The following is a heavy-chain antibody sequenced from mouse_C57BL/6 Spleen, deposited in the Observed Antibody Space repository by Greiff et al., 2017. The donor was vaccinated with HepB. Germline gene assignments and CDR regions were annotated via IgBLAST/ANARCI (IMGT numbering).Heavy chain of an antibody. V-gene: IGHV3-6*01. Sequence: VQLKESGPGLVKPSQSLSLTCSVTGYSITSGYYWNWIRQFPGNKLEWMGYISYDGGNNYNPSLKNRISITRDTSKNQFFLKLNSVTTEDTATYYGAREGYYGSSDYRGQGTTLTVSS. CDR1: GYSITSGYY. J-gene: IGHJ2*01. CDR3: AREGYYGSSDY. D-gene: IGHD1-1*01. CDR2: ISYDGGN.